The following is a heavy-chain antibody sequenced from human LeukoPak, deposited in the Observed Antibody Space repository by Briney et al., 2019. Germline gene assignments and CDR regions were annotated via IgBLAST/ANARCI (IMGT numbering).Heavy chain of an antibody. Sequence: PSETLSLTCAVYGGSFSGYYWIWIRQPPGKGLEWIGEINHSGSTNYNPSLKSRVTISVDTSKNQFSLKLSSVTAADTAVYYCARASGSYYLSFDYWGQGTLVTVSS. CDR2: INHSGST. D-gene: IGHD3-10*01. CDR1: GGSFSGYY. J-gene: IGHJ4*02. CDR3: ARASGSYYLSFDY. V-gene: IGHV4-34*01.